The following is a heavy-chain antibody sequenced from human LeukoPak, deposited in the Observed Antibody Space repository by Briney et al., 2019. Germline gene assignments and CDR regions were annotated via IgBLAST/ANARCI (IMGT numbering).Heavy chain of an antibody. V-gene: IGHV3-23*01. CDR2: ISGGGDFI. D-gene: IGHD2-15*01. Sequence: GGSLRLSCAASGFTFSNYAVNWVRQAPGKGLEWVSAISGGGDFIYYAESVKGRFTISRDNSKNTLYLQMNSLRAEDTAVYYCARSPDGGGYFDYWGQGTLVTVSS. J-gene: IGHJ4*02. CDR3: ARSPDGGGYFDY. CDR1: GFTFSNYA.